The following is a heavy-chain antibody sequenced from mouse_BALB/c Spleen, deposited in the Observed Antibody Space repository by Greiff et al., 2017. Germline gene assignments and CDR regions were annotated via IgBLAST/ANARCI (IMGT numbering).Heavy chain of an antibody. CDR1: GFDFSRYW. CDR2: INPDSSTI. Sequence: EVKLMESGGGLVQPGGSLKLSCAASGFDFSRYWMSWVRQAPGKGLEWIGEINPDSSTINYTPSLKDKFIISRDNAKNTLYLQMSKVRSEDTALYYCARPGYGNPYWYFDVWGAGTTVTVSS. V-gene: IGHV4-1*02. CDR3: ARPGYGNPYWYFDV. J-gene: IGHJ1*01. D-gene: IGHD2-10*02.